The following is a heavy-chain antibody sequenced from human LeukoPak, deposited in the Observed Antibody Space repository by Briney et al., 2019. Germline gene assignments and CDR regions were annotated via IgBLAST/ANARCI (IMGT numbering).Heavy chain of an antibody. CDR3: ARDPPVAVTGPSLDY. Sequence: GGSLRLSCAASGFTFSSYWMSWVRQAPGKGLEWVANIKQDGSERYYVDSVKGRFTISRDNAKNSLYLQMNSLRAEDTAVYYCARDPPVAVTGPSLDYWGQGTLVTVSS. V-gene: IGHV3-7*01. CDR2: IKQDGSER. CDR1: GFTFSSYW. D-gene: IGHD6-19*01. J-gene: IGHJ4*02.